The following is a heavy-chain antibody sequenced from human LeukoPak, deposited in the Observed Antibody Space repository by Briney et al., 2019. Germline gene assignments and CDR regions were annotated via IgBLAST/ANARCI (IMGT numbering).Heavy chain of an antibody. V-gene: IGHV1-18*01. CDR2: ISAYNGNT. Sequence: ASVKVSCKASGYTFTSNGISWVRQAPGQGLEWMGWISAYNGNTNYAQKLQGRVTMTTDTSTSTAYMELRSLRSDDTAVYYCARDDWSCSSTSCYAFDYWGQGTLVTVSS. J-gene: IGHJ4*02. CDR1: GYTFTSNG. CDR3: ARDDWSCSSTSCYAFDY. D-gene: IGHD2-2*01.